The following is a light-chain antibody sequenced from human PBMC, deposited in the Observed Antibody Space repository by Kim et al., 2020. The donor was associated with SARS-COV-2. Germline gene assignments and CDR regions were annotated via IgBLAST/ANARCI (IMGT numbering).Light chain of an antibody. CDR3: QQYYSYWT. CDR1: RSISPF. V-gene: IGKV1-5*01. Sequence: SAFVEDRGTLTCRARRSISPFFGWYQKKPGTPPKLLFSEASNVQSGVPPRFSGSGSGTEFTLTINRQQPEDVANYYCQQYYSYWTFGQGTKVDIK. CDR2: EAS. J-gene: IGKJ1*01.